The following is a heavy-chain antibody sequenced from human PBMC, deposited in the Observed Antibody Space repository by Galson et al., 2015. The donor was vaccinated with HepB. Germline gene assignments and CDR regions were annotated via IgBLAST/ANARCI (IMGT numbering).Heavy chain of an antibody. J-gene: IGHJ6*02. V-gene: IGHV5-51*01. D-gene: IGHD2-2*01. CDR2: GYPEDSDT. Sequence: QSGAEVKEAGESLKISCKASGYNFPTYWIGWVRQMPGKGLEWMGIGYPEDSDTRYSPSFQGQVSISADKSFTTAYLHWNSLKASDTAIYYCARRGYSTPSGYYALDAWGQGTTVIVSS. CDR1: GYNFPTYW. CDR3: ARRGYSTPSGYYALDA.